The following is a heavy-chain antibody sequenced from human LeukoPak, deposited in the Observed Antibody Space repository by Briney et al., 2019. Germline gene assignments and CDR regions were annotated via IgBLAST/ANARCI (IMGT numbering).Heavy chain of an antibody. D-gene: IGHD3-10*01. CDR3: AKDIGIFYGSGQSAFDI. J-gene: IGHJ3*02. V-gene: IGHV3-30*02. CDR2: IRYDGSNK. Sequence: AGGSLRLSCATSAFTFRSYGMHWVRQAPDKGLEWVAFIRYDGSNKYYADSVKGRFTISRDNSKNTLYLQMNSLRAEDTAVYYCAKDIGIFYGSGQSAFDIWGQGTMVTVSS. CDR1: AFTFRSYG.